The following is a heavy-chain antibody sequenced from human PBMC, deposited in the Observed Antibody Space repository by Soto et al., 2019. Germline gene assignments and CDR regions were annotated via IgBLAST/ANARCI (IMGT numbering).Heavy chain of an antibody. J-gene: IGHJ5*02. CDR3: TTDLPINYYASSGYPTWFDP. Sequence: PGGSLRLSCAASGFTFSNAWMSWVRQAPGKGLEWVGRIKSKTDGGTTDYAAPVKGRFTISRDDSKNTLYLQMNSLKTEDTAVYYCTTDLPINYYASSGYPTWFDPWGQGTLVTVSS. CDR1: GFTFSNAW. D-gene: IGHD3-22*01. CDR2: IKSKTDGGTT. V-gene: IGHV3-15*01.